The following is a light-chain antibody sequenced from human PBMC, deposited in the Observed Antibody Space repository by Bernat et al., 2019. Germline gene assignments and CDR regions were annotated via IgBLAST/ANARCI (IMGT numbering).Light chain of an antibody. CDR2: GAS. J-gene: IGKJ2*01. CDR1: QSVSTK. Sequence: EIVMTQSPDTLSVSPGERATLSCRASQSVSTKLVWYQQKPGQAPRLLIYGASTRATGIPARFSGRGSGTEFTLTISSLQSEDFAVSFCQQYNPWPPVEYTFGQATQLEIK. V-gene: IGKV3-15*01. CDR3: QQYNPWPPVEYT.